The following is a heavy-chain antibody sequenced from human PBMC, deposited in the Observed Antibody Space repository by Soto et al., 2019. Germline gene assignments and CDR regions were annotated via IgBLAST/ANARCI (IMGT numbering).Heavy chain of an antibody. CDR2: IYPGNSDA. CDR3: ARHGFYGDFVSNYFDP. Sequence: GESLKISYQASGYNFGTYWIARVRQMPGKGLEYMGIIYPGNSDARYSPSFQGQVTFSADKSISTAYLHWRSLKASDNAMYYCARHGFYGDFVSNYFDPSGQGTLVTVS. CDR1: GYNFGTYW. J-gene: IGHJ5*02. D-gene: IGHD4-17*01. V-gene: IGHV5-51*01.